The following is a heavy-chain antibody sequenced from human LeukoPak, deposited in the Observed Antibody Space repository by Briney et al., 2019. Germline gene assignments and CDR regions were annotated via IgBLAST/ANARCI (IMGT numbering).Heavy chain of an antibody. Sequence: GGSLRLSCAASGCTFSDYYMSWIRQAPGKGLEWVSYISSSGSTIYYADSVKGRFTISRDNAKNSLYLQMNSLRAEDTAVYYCARASQSMVGPYFDYWGQGTLVTVSS. D-gene: IGHD3-10*01. CDR3: ARASQSMVGPYFDY. J-gene: IGHJ4*02. V-gene: IGHV3-11*01. CDR1: GCTFSDYY. CDR2: ISSSGSTI.